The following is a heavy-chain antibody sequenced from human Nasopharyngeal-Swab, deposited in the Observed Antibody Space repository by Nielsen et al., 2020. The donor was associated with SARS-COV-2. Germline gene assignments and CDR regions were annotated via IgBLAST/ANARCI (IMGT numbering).Heavy chain of an antibody. CDR3: ARELVRGVITDYYYGMDV. J-gene: IGHJ6*02. V-gene: IGHV3-33*01. CDR1: GFTFSSYG. D-gene: IGHD3-10*01. CDR2: IWHDGSNK. Sequence: GGSLRLSCAASGFTFSSYGMHWVRQAPGKGLEWVAVIWHDGSNKYYADSVKGRFTISRDNSKNTLYLQMNSLRAEDTAVYYCARELVRGVITDYYYGMDVWGQGTTVTVSS.